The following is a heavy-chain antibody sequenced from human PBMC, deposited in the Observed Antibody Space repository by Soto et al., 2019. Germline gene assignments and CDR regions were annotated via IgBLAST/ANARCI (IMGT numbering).Heavy chain of an antibody. Sequence: QVQLQESGPGLVKPSQTLSLTCTVSGGSISSGDYYWSWIRQPPGKGLEWIGYIYYSGSTYYNPSLKSRFTISVDTSKNQFSLKLSSVTAADTAVYYCATVGGFGATTIDYWGQGTLVTVSS. V-gene: IGHV4-30-4*01. J-gene: IGHJ4*02. CDR2: IYYSGST. CDR1: GGSISSGDYY. D-gene: IGHD3-10*01. CDR3: ATVGGFGATTIDY.